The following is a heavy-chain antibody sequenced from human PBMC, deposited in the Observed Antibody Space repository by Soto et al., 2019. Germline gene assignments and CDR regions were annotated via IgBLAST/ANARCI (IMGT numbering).Heavy chain of an antibody. CDR2: IKSKTDGGTT. D-gene: IGHD3-10*01. J-gene: IGHJ4*02. V-gene: IGHV3-15*01. CDR3: TTDLVVPAGLGQEDYYGSGSYNY. CDR1: GFTFSNAW. Sequence: GGSLRLSCAASGFTFSNAWMSWVRQAPGKGLEWVGRIKSKTDGGTTDYAAPVKGRFTISRDDSKNTLYLQMNSLKTEDTAVYYCTTDLVVPAGLGQEDYYGSGSYNYWGQGTLVTVSS.